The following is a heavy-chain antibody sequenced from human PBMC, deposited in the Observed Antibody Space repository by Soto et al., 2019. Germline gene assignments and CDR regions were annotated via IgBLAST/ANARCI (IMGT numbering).Heavy chain of an antibody. J-gene: IGHJ3*02. CDR3: ARSPTRGQYSKDAFDI. Sequence: SETLSLTCTVSGGSISSYYWSWIRQPPGKGLEWIGYIYYSGSTNYNPSLKSRVTISVDTSKNQFSLKLSSVTAADTAVYYCARSPTRGQYSKDAFDIWGQGTMVTVS. V-gene: IGHV4-59*08. CDR2: IYYSGST. D-gene: IGHD2-15*01. CDR1: GGSISSYY.